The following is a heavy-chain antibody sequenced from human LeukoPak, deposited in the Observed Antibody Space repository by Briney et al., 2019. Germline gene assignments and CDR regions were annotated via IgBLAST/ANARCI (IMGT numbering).Heavy chain of an antibody. V-gene: IGHV4-39*07. D-gene: IGHD4-17*01. CDR2: ISSGGDT. CDR1: GGSISSGPYT. CDR3: ARVYGDHDAFDI. J-gene: IGHJ3*02. Sequence: PSETLSLTCTVSGGSISSGPYTWGWIRQPPEKGLEWIGTISSGGDTYYNPSLQSRVIMSVDTSKSQFSLTLISVTAADTAVYYCARVYGDHDAFDIWGQGTMVTVSS.